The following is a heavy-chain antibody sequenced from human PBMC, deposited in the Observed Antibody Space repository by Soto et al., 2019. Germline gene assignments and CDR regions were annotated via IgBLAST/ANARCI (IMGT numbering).Heavy chain of an antibody. CDR3: ACYDDSSGYRVDH. D-gene: IGHD3-22*01. CDR1: GGSISSPNW. J-gene: IGHJ4*02. V-gene: IGHV4-4*02. CDR2: VYHSGSN. Sequence: SETLSLTCAVSGGSISSPNWWCWIRQPPGEGLGGIGEVYHSGSNKYSASLKSRVTMSVDKSKNQFSLNLSSVTAADTAVYYCACYDDSSGYRVDHWGQGTLVTVSS.